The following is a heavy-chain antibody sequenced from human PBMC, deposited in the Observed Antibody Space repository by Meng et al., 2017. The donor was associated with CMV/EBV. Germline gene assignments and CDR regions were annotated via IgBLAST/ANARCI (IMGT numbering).Heavy chain of an antibody. D-gene: IGHD5/OR15-5a*01. Sequence: GESLKISCAASGFTFSGSAMHWVRQASGKGLEWVGRIRSKANSYETAYAASVKGRFTISRDDSKNTAYLQMNSLKTEDTAVYYCTRRLMSRGGLIDYWGQGTLVTVSS. V-gene: IGHV3-73*01. CDR1: GFTFSGSA. CDR2: IRSKANSYET. J-gene: IGHJ4*02. CDR3: TRRLMSRGGLIDY.